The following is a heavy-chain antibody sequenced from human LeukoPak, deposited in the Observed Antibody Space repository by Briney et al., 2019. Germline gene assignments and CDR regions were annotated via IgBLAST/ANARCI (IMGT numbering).Heavy chain of an antibody. Sequence: SETLSLTCSVSGGSVSGTNYYWAWIRQPPEKGLEWIGTIYYSGSTYYNVSLKSRVTISVDTSKNQFSLNLSSVTAADTAVYYCASRKLGNDYWGQGTLVTVSS. D-gene: IGHD7-27*01. CDR2: IYYSGST. V-gene: IGHV4-39*07. J-gene: IGHJ4*02. CDR1: GGSVSGTNYY. CDR3: ASRKLGNDY.